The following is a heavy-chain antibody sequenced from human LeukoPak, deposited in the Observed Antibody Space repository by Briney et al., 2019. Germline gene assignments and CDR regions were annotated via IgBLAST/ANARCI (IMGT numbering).Heavy chain of an antibody. D-gene: IGHD2-21*02. V-gene: IGHV4-34*01. CDR2: INHRGST. J-gene: IGHJ6*03. Sequence: PSETLSLTCAVYCGSFSGYYWSWIRQPPGKGLEWIGEINHRGSTNYNPSLKSRVTISVDTSKNQFSLKLSSVTAADTAVYYCARGRAYCGGDCYGYYYYYMDVWGKGTTVTVSS. CDR1: CGSFSGYY. CDR3: ARGRAYCGGDCYGYYYYYMDV.